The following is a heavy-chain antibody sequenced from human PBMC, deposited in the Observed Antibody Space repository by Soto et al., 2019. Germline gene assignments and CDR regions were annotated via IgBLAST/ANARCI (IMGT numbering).Heavy chain of an antibody. J-gene: IGHJ4*02. V-gene: IGHV3-23*01. Sequence: GGSLRLSCAASGFTFSSYAMSWVRQAPGKGLEWVSAISGRGGSTYYADSVKGRSTISRDNSKNTLYLQMNSLSAEDTAVYYCAKTRDFWSGYLPIDFDYWGQGTLVTVSS. CDR3: AKTRDFWSGYLPIDFDY. CDR1: GFTFSSYA. CDR2: ISGRGGST. D-gene: IGHD3-3*01.